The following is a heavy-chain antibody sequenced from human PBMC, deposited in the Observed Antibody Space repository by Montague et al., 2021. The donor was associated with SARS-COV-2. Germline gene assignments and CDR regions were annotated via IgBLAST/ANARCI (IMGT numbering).Heavy chain of an antibody. CDR1: GFTFSNIW. CDR2: IKPDESEK. Sequence: SLRLSCAASGFTFSNIWMSWVRQAPGKGLEWVANIKPDESEKNCVDSVKGRFSISRDNAKNSLYLQVDNLRAEDTAIYYCAKNGGAHGLDVWGQGTSVSVSS. V-gene: IGHV3-7*01. D-gene: IGHD4-23*01. CDR3: AKNGGAHGLDV. J-gene: IGHJ6*02.